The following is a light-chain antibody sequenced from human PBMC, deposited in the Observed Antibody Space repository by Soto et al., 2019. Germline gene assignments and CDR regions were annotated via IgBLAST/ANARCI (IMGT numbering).Light chain of an antibody. V-gene: IGLV2-18*02. Sequence: QSALTQPPSVSGSPGQSVTISCTGTSSDIGTYNRVSWYRQPPGAAPELLIYEVTSRPSGVPDRFSGSKSGNTASLTISGLQAEDEAHYYCSSYVYSATVVFGGGTKVNVL. CDR1: SSDIGTYNR. J-gene: IGLJ2*01. CDR2: EVT. CDR3: SSYVYSATVV.